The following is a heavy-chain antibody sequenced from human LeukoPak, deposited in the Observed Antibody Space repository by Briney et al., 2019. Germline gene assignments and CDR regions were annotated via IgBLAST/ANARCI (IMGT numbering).Heavy chain of an antibody. V-gene: IGHV4-59*01. CDR1: GGSISSYY. Sequence: SETLYLTCTVSGGSISSYYWSWIRQPPGKGLEWIGYIYYSGSTNYNPSLKSRFTISVDTSKNQFSLKLSSVTAADTAVYYCARVAREPYYYYYYMDVWGKGTTVTVSS. D-gene: IGHD1-26*01. CDR3: ARVAREPYYYYYYMDV. J-gene: IGHJ6*03. CDR2: IYYSGST.